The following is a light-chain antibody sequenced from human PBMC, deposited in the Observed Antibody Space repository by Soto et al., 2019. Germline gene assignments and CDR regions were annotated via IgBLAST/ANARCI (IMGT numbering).Light chain of an antibody. Sequence: QSVLTQPPSASGTPGRGVTIPCSGSASNIGSNTVNWYQQITGTAPKLLIYNDNQRPSGVPDRFSGSKSGTSGSLAISGLQSEDEGDYYCAAWDDSLNGHVVFGGGTKLTVL. V-gene: IGLV1-44*01. CDR2: NDN. J-gene: IGLJ2*01. CDR3: AAWDDSLNGHVV. CDR1: ASNIGSNT.